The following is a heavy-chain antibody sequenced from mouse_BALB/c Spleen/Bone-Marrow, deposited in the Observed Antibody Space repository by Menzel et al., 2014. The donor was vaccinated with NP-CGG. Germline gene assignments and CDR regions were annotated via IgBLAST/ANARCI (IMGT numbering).Heavy chain of an antibody. V-gene: IGHV5-17*02. D-gene: IGHD1-1*01. CDR3: ARSGSSSGYFDY. CDR2: ISSGSSII. CDR1: GFTFSSFG. Sequence: EVKLMESGGGLVQPGGSRKLSCAASGFTFSSFGMHWVRQAPEKGLEWVAYISSGSSIIYYADTVMGRFTISRDNPKNTLFLQMTSLRSEDTAMYYCARSGSSSGYFDYWGQGTTLTVSS. J-gene: IGHJ2*01.